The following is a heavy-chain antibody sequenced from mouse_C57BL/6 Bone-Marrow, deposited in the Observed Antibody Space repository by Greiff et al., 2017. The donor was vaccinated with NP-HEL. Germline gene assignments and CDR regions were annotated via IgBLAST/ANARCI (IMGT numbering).Heavy chain of an antibody. V-gene: IGHV1-50*01. CDR2: IDPSDSYT. CDR3: FYRTYAMDY. CDR1: GYTFTSYW. J-gene: IGHJ4*01. D-gene: IGHD2-14*01. Sequence: QVQLQQPGAELVKPGASVKLSCKASGYTFTSYWMQWVKQRPGQGLEWIGEIDPSDSYTNYNQKFKGKATLTVDTSSSTAYMQLSSLASEDSAVYYCFYRTYAMDYWGQGTSVTVSS.